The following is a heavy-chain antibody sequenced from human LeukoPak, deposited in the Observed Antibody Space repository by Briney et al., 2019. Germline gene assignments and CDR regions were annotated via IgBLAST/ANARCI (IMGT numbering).Heavy chain of an antibody. V-gene: IGHV1-46*01. CDR3: ASTLSYYDILTGYYEADRGAFDI. CDR2: INPSGGST. J-gene: IGHJ3*02. Sequence: ASVKVSCEASGYTFTIYYMHWVRQAPGQGLEWMGIINPSGGSTSYAQKFQGRVTMTRDMSTSTVYMELSSLRSEDTAVYYCASTLSYYDILTGYYEADRGAFDIWGQGTMVTVSS. CDR1: GYTFTIYY. D-gene: IGHD3-9*01.